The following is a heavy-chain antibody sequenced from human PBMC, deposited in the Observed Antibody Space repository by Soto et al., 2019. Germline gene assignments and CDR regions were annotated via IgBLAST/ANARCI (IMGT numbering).Heavy chain of an antibody. V-gene: IGHV1-8*01. Sequence: ASVKVSCKASGYTFTSYDINWVRQATGQGLEWMGWMNPYSGNTGYAQKFQGRVTMTRNTPTSTAYMELSSLRSEDTAVYYCARATLIEGANRPHDRGQGSLVIVSS. J-gene: IGHJ4*02. CDR2: MNPYSGNT. CDR1: GYTFTSYD. D-gene: IGHD1-26*01. CDR3: ARATLIEGANRPHD.